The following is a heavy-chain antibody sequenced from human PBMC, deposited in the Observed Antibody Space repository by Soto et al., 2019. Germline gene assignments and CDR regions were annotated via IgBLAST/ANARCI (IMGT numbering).Heavy chain of an antibody. V-gene: IGHV1-8*01. J-gene: IGHJ4*02. D-gene: IGHD6-13*01. CDR3: ARGGGGRWYSGDY. CDR2: MNPNSGDT. Sequence: SVKVSCKASGYTFTNYHIHWVRQATGQGLEWMGWMNPNSGDTGYAQKFQGRVIMTRDTSITAAYMELSGLRSEDTAVYYCARGGGGRWYSGDYWGQGTLVTVSS. CDR1: GYTFTNYH.